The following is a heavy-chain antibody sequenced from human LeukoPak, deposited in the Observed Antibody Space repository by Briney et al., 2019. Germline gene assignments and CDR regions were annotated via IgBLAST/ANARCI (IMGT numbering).Heavy chain of an antibody. CDR1: GFTFSTYA. CDR2: INPAGTYK. J-gene: IGHJ4*02. D-gene: IGHD4-23*01. V-gene: IGHV3-21*01. CDR3: ARGRNAGGPYYTDY. Sequence: GGSLRLSCSAFGFTFSTYAITWVRPAPGKGLEGVSSINPAGTYKKYVYSLKCRFTISRDNAKNSLFLQLSSLGDEVTAGYYCARGRNAGGPYYTDYWGQGTLVTVSS.